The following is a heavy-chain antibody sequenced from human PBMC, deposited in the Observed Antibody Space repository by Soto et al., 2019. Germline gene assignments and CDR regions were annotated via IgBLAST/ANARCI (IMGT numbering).Heavy chain of an antibody. J-gene: IGHJ5*02. CDR2: IYYSGST. CDR1: GGSISSSSYY. D-gene: IGHD2-2*02. Sequence: SETLSLTCTVSGGSISSSSYYWGWIRQPPGKGLEWIGSIYYSGSTYYNPSLKSRVTISVDTSKNQFSLKLSSVTAADTAVYYCARQIGYCSSTSCYTRWFDPWGQGTLVTVSS. CDR3: ARQIGYCSSTSCYTRWFDP. V-gene: IGHV4-39*01.